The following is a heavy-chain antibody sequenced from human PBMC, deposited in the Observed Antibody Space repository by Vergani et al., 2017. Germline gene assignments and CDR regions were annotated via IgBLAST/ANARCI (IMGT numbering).Heavy chain of an antibody. V-gene: IGHV4-34*01. J-gene: IGHJ3*02. Sequence: QVQLQQWGAGLLKPSETLSLTCAVYGGSFSGYYWSWIRQPPGKGLEWIGEINHSGSTNYNPPLKSQVTISVDTSKNQFSLKLISLTAADTAVYYCARASTYYYDSSGYYYVTRGAFDIWGQGTMVTVSS. CDR1: GGSFSGYY. CDR2: INHSGST. CDR3: ARASTYYYDSSGYYYVTRGAFDI. D-gene: IGHD3-22*01.